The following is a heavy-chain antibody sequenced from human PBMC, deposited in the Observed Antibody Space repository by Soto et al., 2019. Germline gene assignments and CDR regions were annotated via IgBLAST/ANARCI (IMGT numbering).Heavy chain of an antibody. CDR3: AGGGEGGVRGVIITENGLDY. J-gene: IGHJ4*02. Sequence: PSETLSLTCTVSGGSISSGGYYWSWIRQHPGKGLEWIGYIYYSGSTYYNPSLKSRVTISVDTSKNQFSLKLSSVTAADTAVYYWAGGGEGGVRGVIITENGLDYWGQGTLVTVSP. CDR1: GGSISSGGYY. CDR2: IYYSGST. D-gene: IGHD3-10*01. V-gene: IGHV4-31*03.